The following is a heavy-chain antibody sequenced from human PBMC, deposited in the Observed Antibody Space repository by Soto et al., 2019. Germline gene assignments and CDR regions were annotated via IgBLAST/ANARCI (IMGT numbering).Heavy chain of an antibody. CDR1: GFTFSSYA. Sequence: EVQLLESGGGLVQPGGSMRLSCAASGFTFSSYAMTWVRQAPGKGLEYVSSISNSGGSTYYADSLKGRFTVSRDNSKITLYLQMNSLRADDTAVYYCANPLADCSGPTCYGPVTFWGQGTLVTVSS. CDR3: ANPLADCSGPTCYGPVTF. CDR2: ISNSGGST. D-gene: IGHD2-15*01. V-gene: IGHV3-23*01. J-gene: IGHJ4*02.